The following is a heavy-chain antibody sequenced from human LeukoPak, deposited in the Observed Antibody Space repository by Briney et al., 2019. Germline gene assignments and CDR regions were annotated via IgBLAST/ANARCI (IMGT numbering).Heavy chain of an antibody. Sequence: SETLSLTCTVSGGSISSSSYYWGWIRQPPGKGLEWIGSIYYSGSTYYNPSLKSRVTISVDTSKNQFSLKLSSVTASDMAVYYCARQGWFGELLSPLDYWGQGTMVTVSS. CDR2: IYYSGST. CDR3: ARQGWFGELLSPLDY. J-gene: IGHJ4*02. CDR1: GGSISSSSYY. D-gene: IGHD3-10*01. V-gene: IGHV4-39*01.